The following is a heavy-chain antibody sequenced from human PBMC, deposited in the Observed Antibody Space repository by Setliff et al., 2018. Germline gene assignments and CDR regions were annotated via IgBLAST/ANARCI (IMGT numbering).Heavy chain of an antibody. V-gene: IGHV1-2*04. CDR2: INPNSGGA. D-gene: IGHD6-19*01. CDR3: AFNSGWYGYYLDY. CDR1: GYTFTGYD. Sequence: GASVKVSCKASGYTFTGYDMHWVRQAPGQGLEWMGWINPNSGGANYAQKFQGWVTMTRDTSISTAYMELSRLRSDDTAVYYCAFNSGWYGYYLDYWGQGTLVTVSS. J-gene: IGHJ4*02.